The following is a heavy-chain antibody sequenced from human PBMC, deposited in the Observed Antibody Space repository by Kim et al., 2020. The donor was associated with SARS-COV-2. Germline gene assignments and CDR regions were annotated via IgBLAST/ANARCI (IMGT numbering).Heavy chain of an antibody. D-gene: IGHD7-27*01. J-gene: IGHJ3*01. CDR3: VRGNWAQKDCDAFDV. V-gene: IGHV3-7*03. Sequence: VDSVKGRFAISRDNAKNSLSLQMNSLRSEDTALYYCVRGNWAQKDCDAFDVWGRGTMVTVSS.